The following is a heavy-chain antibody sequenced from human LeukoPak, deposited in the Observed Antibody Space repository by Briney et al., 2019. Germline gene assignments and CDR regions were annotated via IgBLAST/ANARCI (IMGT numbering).Heavy chain of an antibody. CDR3: ATDGGWAVRGADY. V-gene: IGHV3-7*01. Sequence: GGSLRLSCAASGFTFSDYWMTWVRQAPGKGLEWVANIKQDGSEKYYVDSVKGRFTISRDNAKNSLYLQMNSLRAEDTAVYYCATDGGWAVRGADYWGQGTLVTVSS. CDR1: GFTFSDYW. CDR2: IKQDGSEK. J-gene: IGHJ4*02. D-gene: IGHD3-10*01.